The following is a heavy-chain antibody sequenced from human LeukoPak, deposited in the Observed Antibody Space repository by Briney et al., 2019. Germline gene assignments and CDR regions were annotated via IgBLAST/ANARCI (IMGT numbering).Heavy chain of an antibody. CDR2: ISAYNGNT. CDR3: ARDFMNYYDSSGYYPFDY. D-gene: IGHD3-22*01. CDR1: GYTFTSYG. Sequence: ASVKVSCKASGYTFTSYGISWVRQAPGQGLEWMGWISAYNGNTNYAQKLQGRVTMTTDTSTSTAYMELRSLRSDDTAVYYCARDFMNYYDSSGYYPFDYWGQGTLVTVSS. V-gene: IGHV1-18*01. J-gene: IGHJ4*02.